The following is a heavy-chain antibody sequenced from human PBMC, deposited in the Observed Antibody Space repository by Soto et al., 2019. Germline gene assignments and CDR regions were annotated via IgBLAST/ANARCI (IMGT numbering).Heavy chain of an antibody. J-gene: IGHJ4*02. CDR1: GDTFTNHY. V-gene: IGHV1-46*03. Sequence: QVQLVQSGAEVKKPGASVRVSCEASGDTFTNHYMHWVRQAPGQGLEWMGIIFPSGVSTTYAQKFQGRVTMTRDTSTSTVYMELSNPTSEDTAIYYCIRGHCANGPCRPCDFWGQGTLVTVSS. CDR2: IFPSGVST. CDR3: IRGHCANGPCRPCDF. D-gene: IGHD2-8*01.